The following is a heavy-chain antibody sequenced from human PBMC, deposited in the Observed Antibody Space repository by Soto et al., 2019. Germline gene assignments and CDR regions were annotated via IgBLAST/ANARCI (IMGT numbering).Heavy chain of an antibody. CDR1: GDTFTDYY. V-gene: IGHV1-46*01. CDR2: VNPSGGHT. Sequence: QVQLMQSGAEVKKPRASVKVSCKASGDTFTDYYIHWVRQAPGQGLEWMGTVNPSGGHTTYAQHFLGRVTMTRDTSTSTLYMELTSQTSDDTAIYYCARGGHVVVVTAALDYWGQRTLVTVSS. CDR3: ARGGHVVVVTAALDY. J-gene: IGHJ4*02. D-gene: IGHD2-21*02.